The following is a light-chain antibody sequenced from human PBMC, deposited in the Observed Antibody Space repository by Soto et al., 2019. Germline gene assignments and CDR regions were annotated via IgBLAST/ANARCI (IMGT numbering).Light chain of an antibody. V-gene: IGKV1-39*01. CDR3: QQSYSSLVYT. J-gene: IGKJ2*01. CDR1: QSIVTY. CDR2: AAS. Sequence: DLQMTQSPSSLSASVGDRVTITCRASQSIVTYLNWYQQKPGKAPQLLIYAASSLQYGVPSRFSGSGSGTDFTLTISSLQPEDVATYYCQQSYSSLVYTFGQGTKLEIK.